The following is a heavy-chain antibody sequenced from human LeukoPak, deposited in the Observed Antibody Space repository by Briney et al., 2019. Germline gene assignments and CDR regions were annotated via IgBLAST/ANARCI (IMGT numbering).Heavy chain of an antibody. Sequence: KPSETLSLTCAVYGGSFSAYYWSWIRQPPGKGLEWIGEINHSGSTNYNPSLESRVTISLDTSKNQLSLNLSSVTAADTAVYHCARGSDSSWYYFDSWGQGTLVTVSS. V-gene: IGHV4-34*01. J-gene: IGHJ4*02. D-gene: IGHD6-13*01. CDR2: INHSGST. CDR1: GGSFSAYY. CDR3: ARGSDSSWYYFDS.